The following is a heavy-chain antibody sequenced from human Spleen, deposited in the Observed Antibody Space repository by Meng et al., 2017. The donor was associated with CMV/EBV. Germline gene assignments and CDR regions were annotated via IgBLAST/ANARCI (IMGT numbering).Heavy chain of an antibody. V-gene: IGHV3-53*01. Sequence: GGSLRLSCAASGFTVSSNYMSWVRQAPGKGLEWVSFIYSGGSTYYADSVKGRFTISRDNSKNTLYLQMNSLRAEDTAVYYCARAYGSSWYDTYYYYYGMDVWGQGTTVTVSS. CDR1: GFTVSSNY. D-gene: IGHD6-13*01. CDR2: IYSGGST. J-gene: IGHJ6*02. CDR3: ARAYGSSWYDTYYYYYGMDV.